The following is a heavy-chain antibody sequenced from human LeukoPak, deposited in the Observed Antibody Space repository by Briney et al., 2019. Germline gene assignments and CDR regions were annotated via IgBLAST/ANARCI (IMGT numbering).Heavy chain of an antibody. J-gene: IGHJ6*02. CDR2: ISWNSGTT. V-gene: IGHV3-9*01. Sequence: GRSLRLSCTASGFTFKDYAMYWVRQAPGKGLEWVSGISWNSGTTDYADSVKGRFTVSRDNAKDSLYLQMNSLRAEDTALYYCAKDIKGPPAASNYYGMDVWGQGTTVTVSS. CDR3: AKDIKGPPAASNYYGMDV. D-gene: IGHD2-2*01. CDR1: GFTFKDYA.